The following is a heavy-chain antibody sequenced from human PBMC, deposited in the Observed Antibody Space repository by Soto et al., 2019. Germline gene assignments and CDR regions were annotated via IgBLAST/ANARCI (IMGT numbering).Heavy chain of an antibody. D-gene: IGHD5-18*01. CDR3: ARDQDVDTAMVDAFDV. Sequence: ASVKVSCKASGYTFTNYAMHWVRQAPGQRLEWMGWINAGNGNTKYSQKFQGRVTITRDTSASTAYMELSSLRSEDTAVYYCARDQDVDTAMVDAFDVWGKGTMVTVSS. CDR1: GYTFTNYA. CDR2: INAGNGNT. V-gene: IGHV1-3*01. J-gene: IGHJ3*01.